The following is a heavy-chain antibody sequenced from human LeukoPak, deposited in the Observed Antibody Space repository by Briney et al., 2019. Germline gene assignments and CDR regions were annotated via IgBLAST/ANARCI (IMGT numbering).Heavy chain of an antibody. V-gene: IGHV3-11*01. CDR3: ARERRQVVTSRDAFDI. CDR2: ISSSGSTI. Sequence: GGSLRLSCAASGFTLSDYYMSWIRQAPGKGLEWVSYISSSGSTIYYADSVKGRFTISRDNAKNSLYLQMNSLRAEDTAVYYCARERRQVVTSRDAFDIWGQGTMVTVSS. D-gene: IGHD4-23*01. CDR1: GFTLSDYY. J-gene: IGHJ3*02.